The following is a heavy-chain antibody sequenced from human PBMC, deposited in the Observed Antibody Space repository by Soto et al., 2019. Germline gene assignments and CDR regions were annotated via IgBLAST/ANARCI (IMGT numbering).Heavy chain of an antibody. J-gene: IGHJ6*02. Sequence: GGSLRLSCAASGFTFSSYGMYWVRQAPGKGLEWVAVISYDGDNKYYADSVKGRFTISRDNSKNTLYLQMNSLRAEDAAVYYCAKVRYGDYDYYYGMDVWGQGTTVTVSS. V-gene: IGHV3-30*18. CDR2: ISYDGDNK. CDR1: GFTFSSYG. D-gene: IGHD4-17*01. CDR3: AKVRYGDYDYYYGMDV.